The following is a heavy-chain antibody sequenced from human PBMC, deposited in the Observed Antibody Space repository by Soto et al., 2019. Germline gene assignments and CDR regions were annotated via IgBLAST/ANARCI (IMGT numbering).Heavy chain of an antibody. J-gene: IGHJ4*02. V-gene: IGHV4-39*01. Sequence: PSETLSLTCTVSGGSISSSRYYWGWIRQPPGKGLEWIGSIYYSGSTYYNPSLKSRVTISVDTSKNQFSLKLSSVTAADTAVYYCARPGRGQLVFDYWGQGTLVTVSS. D-gene: IGHD6-6*01. CDR1: GGSISSSRYY. CDR3: ARPGRGQLVFDY. CDR2: IYYSGST.